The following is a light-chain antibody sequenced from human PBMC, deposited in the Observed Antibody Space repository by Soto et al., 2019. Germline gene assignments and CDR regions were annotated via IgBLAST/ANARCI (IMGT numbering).Light chain of an antibody. J-gene: IGLJ1*01. CDR2: EVD. V-gene: IGLV2-8*01. Sequence: QSVLTHPPSASGSPGDSVTISCTGTSSDIGKYNYVSWYQQHPGKAPKLLVYEVDRRPAGVPDRFSGSKSANTASLTVSGLQPEDEADYYCSSYTGTDNPLYVFGTGTKVTVL. CDR3: SSYTGTDNPLYV. CDR1: SSDIGKYNY.